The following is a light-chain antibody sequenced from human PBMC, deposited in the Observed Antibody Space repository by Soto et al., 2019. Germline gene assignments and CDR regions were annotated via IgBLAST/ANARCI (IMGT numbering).Light chain of an antibody. Sequence: SPSASVTGSIGQETAISKTKTSSDVGGYNYVSWYQQHPGKAPKLMIYEVSNRPSGVSNRFSGSKSGNTASLTISGLQAEDEADYYCSSYTSSSTPYVCGTGTKVTV. CDR2: EVS. CDR1: SSDVGGYNY. CDR3: SSYTSSSTPYV. J-gene: IGLJ1*01. V-gene: IGLV2-14*01.